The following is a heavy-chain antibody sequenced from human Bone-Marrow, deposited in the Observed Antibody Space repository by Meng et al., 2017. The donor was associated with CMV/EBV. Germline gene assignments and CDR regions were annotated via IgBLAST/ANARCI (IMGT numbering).Heavy chain of an antibody. J-gene: IGHJ4*02. Sequence: ASVKVSCKASGYTFTSYYMHWVRQAPGQGLEWMGIINPSGGSTSYAQKFQGRVTMTRDTSTSKVYMELSSLRSEDTAVYYCARDRGRGTTVTEWGQGTLVTVSS. V-gene: IGHV1-46*01. CDR3: ARDRGRGTTVTE. CDR2: INPSGGST. D-gene: IGHD4-11*01. CDR1: GYTFTSYY.